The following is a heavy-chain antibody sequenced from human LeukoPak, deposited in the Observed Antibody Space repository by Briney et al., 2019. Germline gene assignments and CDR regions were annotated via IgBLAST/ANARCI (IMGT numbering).Heavy chain of an antibody. CDR1: GFTLSSYW. D-gene: IGHD6-13*01. CDR3: ARDIAPAGLFFDY. V-gene: IGHV3-7*01. CDR2: VKYDGSEK. J-gene: IGHJ4*02. Sequence: GGSLRLSCAASGFTLSSYWMSWVRQAPGKGLEWVANVKYDGSEKDYVDSVKGRFTISRDNAKNSLYLQMNSLRAEDTAVYYCARDIAPAGLFFDYWGQGTLVTVSS.